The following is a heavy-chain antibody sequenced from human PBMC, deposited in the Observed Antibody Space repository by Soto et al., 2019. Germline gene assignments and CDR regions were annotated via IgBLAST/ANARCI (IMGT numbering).Heavy chain of an antibody. Sequence: GASVKVSCKASGYTFTSYGISWVRQAPGQGLEWMGWISAYNSNTNYAQKLQGRVTMTTDTSTSTAYMELRSLRSDDTAVYYCARNYYYDSSGYYPDDYWGQGTLVTVSS. CDR2: ISAYNSNT. D-gene: IGHD3-22*01. CDR1: GYTFTSYG. V-gene: IGHV1-18*01. CDR3: ARNYYYDSSGYYPDDY. J-gene: IGHJ4*02.